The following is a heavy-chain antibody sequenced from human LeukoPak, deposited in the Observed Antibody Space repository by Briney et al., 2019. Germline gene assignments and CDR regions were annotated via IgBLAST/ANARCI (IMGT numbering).Heavy chain of an antibody. CDR3: AKDTQRHWLIGPVDY. CDR2: VSWDGPSS. J-gene: IGHJ4*02. D-gene: IGHD6-19*01. V-gene: IGHV3-43*01. Sequence: PGGSLRLSCAASGFTFADYTMHWVRQPPGKGLEWVALVSWDGPSSDYADSVKGRLTIPRDNSKKSLYLQMSDLRPEDTALYYCAKDTQRHWLIGPVDYWGQGTLVTVSS. CDR1: GFTFADYT.